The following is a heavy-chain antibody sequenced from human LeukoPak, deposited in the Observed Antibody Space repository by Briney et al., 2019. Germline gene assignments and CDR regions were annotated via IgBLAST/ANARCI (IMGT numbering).Heavy chain of an antibody. V-gene: IGHV1-18*01. J-gene: IGHJ5*02. Sequence: ASVKVSCKVSGYTFGSYGVSWVRQAPGQGLEWMAWISPYNGNTNYAQKFQGRVTMTTDTSTSTAYMELRSLRADDTAVYYCARDSASVWPGSSGWSNWFDPWGQGTLVTVSS. CDR2: ISPYNGNT. D-gene: IGHD6-19*01. CDR1: GYTFGSYG. CDR3: ARDSASVWPGSSGWSNWFDP.